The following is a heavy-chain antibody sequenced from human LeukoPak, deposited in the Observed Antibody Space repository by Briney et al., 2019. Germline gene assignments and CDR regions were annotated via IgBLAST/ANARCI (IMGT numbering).Heavy chain of an antibody. Sequence: ASVKVSCKASGGTFISYAISWVRQAPGQGREWMGGIIPIFGTANYAQKFQGRVTITADESTSTAYMELSSLRSEDTAVYYCARTLNYCSSTSCTWDPVGYWGQGTLVTVSS. CDR1: GGTFISYA. D-gene: IGHD2-2*01. V-gene: IGHV1-69*13. CDR2: IIPIFGTA. J-gene: IGHJ4*02. CDR3: ARTLNYCSSTSCTWDPVGY.